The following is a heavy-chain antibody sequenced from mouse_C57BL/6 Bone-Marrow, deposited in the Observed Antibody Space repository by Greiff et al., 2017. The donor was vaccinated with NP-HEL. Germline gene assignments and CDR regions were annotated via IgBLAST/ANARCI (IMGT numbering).Heavy chain of an antibody. J-gene: IGHJ1*03. Sequence: VQLQQSGAELARPGASVKLSCKASGYTFTSYGISWVKQRTGQGLEWIGEIYPRSGNTYYNEKFKGKATLTADKSSSTAYMELRSLPSEDSAVYFCARRLGRDYWYFDVWGTGTTVTVSS. D-gene: IGHD4-1*01. V-gene: IGHV1-81*01. CDR1: GYTFTSYG. CDR3: ARRLGRDYWYFDV. CDR2: IYPRSGNT.